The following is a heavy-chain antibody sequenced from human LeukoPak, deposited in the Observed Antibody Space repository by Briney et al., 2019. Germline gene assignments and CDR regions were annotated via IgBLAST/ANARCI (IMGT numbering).Heavy chain of an antibody. V-gene: IGHV4-4*07. J-gene: IGHJ3*02. CDR3: ARDSSGWEGAFDI. CDR1: GGSISSYY. CDR2: IYTSGST. Sequence: SETLSLTCTVPGGSISSYYSSWIRHPAGKGLEWIGRIYTSGSTNYNPSLQSRVTMSVDTSKNQFSLKLSSVTAADTAVYYCARDSSGWEGAFDIWGQGTMVTVSS. D-gene: IGHD6-19*01.